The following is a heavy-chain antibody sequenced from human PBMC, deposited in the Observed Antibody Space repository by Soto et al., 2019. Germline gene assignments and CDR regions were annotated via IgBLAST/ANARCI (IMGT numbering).Heavy chain of an antibody. D-gene: IGHD5-12*01. CDR3: ARQMRGATISIYYYGMDV. J-gene: IGHJ6*02. Sequence: SETLSLTCTVSGDSTSRYYWKWIRQPPGKGLEWIGNIYYSGSTNYNPSLKSRVTISVDTSKNQFSLKLSSVTAADTAVYYCARQMRGATISIYYYGMDVWGQGTTVTVSS. V-gene: IGHV4-59*01. CDR2: IYYSGST. CDR1: GDSTSRYY.